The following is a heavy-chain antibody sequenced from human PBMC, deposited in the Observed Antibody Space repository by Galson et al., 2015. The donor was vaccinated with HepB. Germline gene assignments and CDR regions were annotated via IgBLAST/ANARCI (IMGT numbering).Heavy chain of an antibody. Sequence: SLRLSCAASGFTFSSYSMHWVRQAPGKGLEYVSVINGNGDRTYYVNSVKGRFTISRDNSKNTLYLQMGSLRPEDMAMYYCGREGTPGTVDYWGRGTLVTVSS. J-gene: IGHJ4*02. CDR1: GFTFSSYS. D-gene: IGHD6-13*01. CDR2: INGNGDRT. V-gene: IGHV3-64*01. CDR3: GREGTPGTVDY.